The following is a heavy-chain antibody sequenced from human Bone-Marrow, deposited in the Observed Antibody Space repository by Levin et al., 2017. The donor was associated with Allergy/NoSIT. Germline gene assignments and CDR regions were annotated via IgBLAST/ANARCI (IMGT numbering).Heavy chain of an antibody. V-gene: IGHV1-2*06. CDR2: INPDSGVR. Sequence: GESLKISCKASGYTFTAYYIHWVRQAPGQGLEWMGRINPDSGVRNYAQKFQGRVTMTRDTSISTAYMELSRLTSDDTAVYYCGTLYQGDFDYWGQGTLVTVSS. D-gene: IGHD3-10*01. J-gene: IGHJ4*02. CDR1: GYTFTAYY. CDR3: GTLYQGDFDY.